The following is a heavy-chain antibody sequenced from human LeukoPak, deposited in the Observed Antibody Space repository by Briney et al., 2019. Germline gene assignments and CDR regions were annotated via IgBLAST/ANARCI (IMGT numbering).Heavy chain of an antibody. CDR1: GFTFSYYG. CDR3: AKDRSWNDILTGYYVYDFDY. CDR2: ISGSGGTT. J-gene: IGHJ4*02. V-gene: IGHV3-23*01. Sequence: GGSLRLSCAASGFTFSYYGMSWVRQAPGKGLEWVSLISGSGGTTYSADSVKGRFTISRDNSKNTLYLQMNSLRAEDTAVYHCAKDRSWNDILTGYYVYDFDYWGRGTLVTVSS. D-gene: IGHD3-9*01.